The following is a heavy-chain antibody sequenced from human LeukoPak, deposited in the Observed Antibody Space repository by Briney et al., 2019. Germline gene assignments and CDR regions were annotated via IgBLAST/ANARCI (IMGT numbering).Heavy chain of an antibody. CDR1: GFTFSSYG. V-gene: IGHV3-30*02. Sequence: PGGSLRLSCAASGFTFSSYGMHWVRQAPGKGLEWVAFIRYDGSNKYYADSVKGRFTISRDNSKNTLYLQMNSLRAEDTAVYYCARDRARSSSLGIWGQGTLVTVSS. D-gene: IGHD6-13*01. CDR2: IRYDGSNK. CDR3: ARDRARSSSLGI. J-gene: IGHJ4*02.